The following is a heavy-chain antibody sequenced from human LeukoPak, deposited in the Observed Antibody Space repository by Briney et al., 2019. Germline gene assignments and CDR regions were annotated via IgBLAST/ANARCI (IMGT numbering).Heavy chain of an antibody. CDR1: GFAFSTFW. Sequence: GGSLRLSCAASGFAFSTFWMTWVRQAPGKGLEWVANIKQDGSEKYYVDSVEGRFTISRDNAMNSLYLQMNSLRAEDTAVYYCARGGSNFDYWGQGTLVTVSS. J-gene: IGHJ4*02. CDR2: IKQDGSEK. CDR3: ARGGSNFDY. V-gene: IGHV3-7*01.